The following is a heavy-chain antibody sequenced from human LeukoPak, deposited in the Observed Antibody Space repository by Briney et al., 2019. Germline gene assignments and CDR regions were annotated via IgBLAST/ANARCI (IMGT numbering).Heavy chain of an antibody. J-gene: IGHJ4*02. D-gene: IGHD3-22*01. V-gene: IGHV1-69*05. Sequence: GASVKVSCKASGGTFSSYAISWVRQAPGQGLEWMGGIIPIFGTANYAQKLQGRVTMTTDTSTSTAYMDLRSLRSDDTAVYYCARKLYDSSRYGQTYYFDYWGQGTLVTVSS. CDR2: IIPIFGTA. CDR3: ARKLYDSSRYGQTYYFDY. CDR1: GGTFSSYA.